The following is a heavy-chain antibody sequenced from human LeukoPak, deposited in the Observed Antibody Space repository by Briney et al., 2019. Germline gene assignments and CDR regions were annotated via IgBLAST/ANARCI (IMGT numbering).Heavy chain of an antibody. Sequence: SETLSLTCTVSGGSISSSSYYWGWIRQPPGKGLEWIGSIYYSGSTYYNPSLKSRVTISVDTSKNQFSLKLSSVTAADTAVYYCARHFGHGGRWGRFDPWGQGTLVTVSS. J-gene: IGHJ5*02. CDR2: IYYSGST. V-gene: IGHV4-39*01. CDR1: GGSISSSSYY. D-gene: IGHD4-23*01. CDR3: ARHFGHGGRWGRFDP.